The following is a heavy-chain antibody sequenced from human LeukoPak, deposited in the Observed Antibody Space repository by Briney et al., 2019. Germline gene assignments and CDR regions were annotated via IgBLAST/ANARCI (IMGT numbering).Heavy chain of an antibody. V-gene: IGHV3-23*01. D-gene: IGHD3-22*01. CDR2: ISGSGTST. CDR3: ARVGPVGGYHDY. Sequence: GGSLRLSCAASGFTFSSYAMNWVRQAPGKGLEWVSVISGSGTSTDYADSVKGRFTISRDNSKNTLYLQMNSLRAEDTAVYYCARVGPVGGYHDYWGQGTLVTVSS. CDR1: GFTFSSYA. J-gene: IGHJ4*02.